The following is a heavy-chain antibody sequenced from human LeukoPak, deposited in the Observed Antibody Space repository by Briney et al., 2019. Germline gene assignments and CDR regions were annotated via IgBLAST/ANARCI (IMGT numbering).Heavy chain of an antibody. CDR1: GFTSSSYT. V-gene: IGHV3-48*01. D-gene: IGHD2/OR15-2a*01. CDR2: VGTSSTTI. J-gene: IGHJ4*02. CDR3: ARFTLRYYFDY. Sequence: KTGGSLRLSCAASGFTSSSYTMNWVRQPPGKGLEWVSNVGTSSTTIYYADSVKGRFTISRDNSKNTLYLQMNSLRAEDTAVYYCARFTLRYYFDYWGQRTLVTVSS.